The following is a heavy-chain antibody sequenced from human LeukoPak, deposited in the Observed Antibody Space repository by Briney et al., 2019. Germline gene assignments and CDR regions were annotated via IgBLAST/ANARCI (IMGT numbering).Heavy chain of an antibody. Sequence: SETLSLTCTVSGGSISSGGYYWSWIRQHPGKGLEWIGYIYYSGSTYYNPSLKSRVTISVDTSKNQFSLKLSSVTAADTAVYYCARDAWVGYCSSTSCHGYADYYYGMDVWGQGTTVTVSS. CDR3: ARDAWVGYCSSTSCHGYADYYYGMDV. J-gene: IGHJ6*02. CDR2: IYYSGST. D-gene: IGHD2-2*01. V-gene: IGHV4-31*03. CDR1: GGSISSGGYY.